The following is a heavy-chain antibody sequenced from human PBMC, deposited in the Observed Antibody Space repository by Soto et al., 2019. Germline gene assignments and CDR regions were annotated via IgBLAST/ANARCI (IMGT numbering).Heavy chain of an antibody. V-gene: IGHV1-3*04. CDR3: ARKGFSSYWYVEPRLDY. D-gene: IGHD6-13*01. Sequence: ASVKVSCKVSGFTLTSSAVHWVRQAPGQGLEWMGWINIGNGNTRYPQKFQGTVTITRDTSASTVYMDLSSLRSEDTAVYYCARKGFSSYWYVEPRLDYCGQRSLVPVSA. CDR1: GFTLTSSA. J-gene: IGHJ4*02. CDR2: INIGNGNT.